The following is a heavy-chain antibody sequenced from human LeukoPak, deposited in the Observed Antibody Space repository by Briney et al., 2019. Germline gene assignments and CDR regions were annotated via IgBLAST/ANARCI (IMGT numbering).Heavy chain of an antibody. Sequence: ASVKVSCKASGYTFTSYYMHWVRQAPGQGLEWMGIINPSGGSTSYAQKFQGRVTMTRDTSTSTVYMELSSLRSEDTAVYYCARDHCSSTSCYGARKGAFDIWGQGTMVTVSS. D-gene: IGHD2-2*01. V-gene: IGHV1-46*01. CDR2: INPSGGST. J-gene: IGHJ3*02. CDR3: ARDHCSSTSCYGARKGAFDI. CDR1: GYTFTSYY.